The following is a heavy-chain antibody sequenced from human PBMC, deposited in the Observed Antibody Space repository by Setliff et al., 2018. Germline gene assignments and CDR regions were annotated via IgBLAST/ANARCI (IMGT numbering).Heavy chain of an antibody. CDR3: ARVTMIVLSRRAFDI. Sequence: PGGSLRLSCAASGFTFSSYSMNWVRQAPGKGLEWVSSISSSSSYIYYADSVKGRFTISRDNAKNSLYLQMNSLRAEDTAVYYCARVTMIVLSRRAFDIWGQGTMVTVS. V-gene: IGHV3-21*01. J-gene: IGHJ3*02. CDR1: GFTFSSYS. D-gene: IGHD3-22*01. CDR2: ISSSSSYI.